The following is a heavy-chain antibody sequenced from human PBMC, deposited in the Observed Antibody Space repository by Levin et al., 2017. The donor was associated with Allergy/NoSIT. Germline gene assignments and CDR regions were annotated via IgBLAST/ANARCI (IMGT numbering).Heavy chain of an antibody. V-gene: IGHV4-34*01. J-gene: IGHJ6*02. CDR3: ARADIVVVVAAILKESYYGMDV. D-gene: IGHD2-15*01. Sequence: PSETLSLTCAVYGGSFSGYYWSWIRQPPGKGLEWIGEINHSGSSNYNPSLKSRVTISVDTSKNQFSLKLSSVTAADTAVYYCARADIVVVVAAILKESYYGMDVWGQGTTVTVSS. CDR1: GGSFSGYY. CDR2: INHSGSS.